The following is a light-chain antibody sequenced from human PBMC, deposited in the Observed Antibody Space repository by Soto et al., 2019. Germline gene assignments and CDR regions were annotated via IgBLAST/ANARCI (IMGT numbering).Light chain of an antibody. CDR1: SSDIGAYNF. Sequence: QSALTQPASVSGSPGQSITISCTGTSSDIGAYNFVSWYQQHPGKAPKLMLYDVNIRPSGVYNRFSGSKSGNTASLTISGLQAEDEADYYCTSWTTSTTMIFVGGTKLTAL. J-gene: IGLJ2*01. CDR2: DVN. V-gene: IGLV2-14*03. CDR3: TSWTTSTTMI.